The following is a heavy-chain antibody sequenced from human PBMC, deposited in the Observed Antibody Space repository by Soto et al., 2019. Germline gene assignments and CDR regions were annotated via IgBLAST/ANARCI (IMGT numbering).Heavy chain of an antibody. CDR3: AKPSLPSSGYYYYYGMDV. CDR2: ISGSGGST. D-gene: IGHD3-22*01. Sequence: GGSLRLSWAASGFTFSSYAMSWVRQAPGKGLEWVSAISGSGGSTYYADSVKGRFTISRDNSKNTLYLQMNSLRAEDTAVYYCAKPSLPSSGYYYYYGMDVWGQGTTVTVSS. CDR1: GFTFSSYA. V-gene: IGHV3-23*01. J-gene: IGHJ6*02.